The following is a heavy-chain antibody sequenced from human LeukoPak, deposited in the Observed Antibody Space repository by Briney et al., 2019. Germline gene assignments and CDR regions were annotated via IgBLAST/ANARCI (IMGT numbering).Heavy chain of an antibody. Sequence: SETLSLTCTVSGGSISGHYWSWIRQPPGKGLEWIGYIHYTGSTNYNPSLNSRITMSVDTPNNQFSLRLTSVTATDTAVYYCARLHALGAEEFDPWGQGALVTVSS. CDR2: IHYTGST. CDR1: GGSISGHY. D-gene: IGHD3-16*01. V-gene: IGHV4-59*11. CDR3: ARLHALGAEEFDP. J-gene: IGHJ5*02.